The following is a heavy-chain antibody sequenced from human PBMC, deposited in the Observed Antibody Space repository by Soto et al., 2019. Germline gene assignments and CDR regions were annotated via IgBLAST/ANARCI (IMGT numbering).Heavy chain of an antibody. J-gene: IGHJ4*02. D-gene: IGHD2-2*01. CDR1: GFTFSSYS. V-gene: IGHV3-21*01. Sequence: GGSLRLSCAASGFTFSSYSMNWVRQAPGKGLEWVSSISSSSSYIYYADSVKGRFTISRDNAKNSLYLQMKSLRAEDSAVYYCARVGDKYCSRTSCYGYFDYWGQGTLVTVSS. CDR3: ARVGDKYCSRTSCYGYFDY. CDR2: ISSSSSYI.